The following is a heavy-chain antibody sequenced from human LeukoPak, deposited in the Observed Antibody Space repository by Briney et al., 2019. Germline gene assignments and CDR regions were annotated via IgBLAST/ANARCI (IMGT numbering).Heavy chain of an antibody. Sequence: PGGSLRLSCAASGFIFSTYGINWVRQAPGKGLEWVSHISSSSSSIYYADSVKGRFSISRDNAKNSLYLQMNSLRDEDTAVYYCARSGYGSRWYFFDHWGQGTLVTVSS. CDR1: GFIFSTYG. CDR3: ARSGYGSRWYFFDH. D-gene: IGHD6-13*01. J-gene: IGHJ4*02. CDR2: ISSSSSSI. V-gene: IGHV3-48*02.